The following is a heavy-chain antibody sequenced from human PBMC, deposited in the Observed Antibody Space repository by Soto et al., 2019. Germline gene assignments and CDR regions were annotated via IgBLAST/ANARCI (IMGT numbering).Heavy chain of an antibody. CDR3: AKDVDFGGGLYPYYFDS. V-gene: IGHV3-23*01. D-gene: IGHD4-17*01. Sequence: GVSLRLSCAVSGFTFSYHAMSWVRQAPGKGLEWVSAISGNGGSAYYMDSVRGRFTISRDNSKNTLYLQMNSLRAEDTAVYYCAKDVDFGGGLYPYYFDSWGQGTLVTVSS. CDR2: ISGNGGSA. CDR1: GFTFSYHA. J-gene: IGHJ4*02.